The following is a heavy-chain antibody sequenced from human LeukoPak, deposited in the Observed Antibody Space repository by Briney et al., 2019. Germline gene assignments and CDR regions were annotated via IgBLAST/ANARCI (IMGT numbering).Heavy chain of an antibody. J-gene: IGHJ4*02. V-gene: IGHV4-34*01. CDR3: ARDRGSGSPLDC. CDR2: INHSGST. Sequence: SETLSLTCAVYGGSFSGYYWSWIRQPPGKGLEWIGEINHSGSTNYNPSLKSRVTILVDTSKNQFSLKLSSVTAADTAVYYCARDRGSGSPLDCWGQGTLVTVSS. D-gene: IGHD3-10*01. CDR1: GGSFSGYY.